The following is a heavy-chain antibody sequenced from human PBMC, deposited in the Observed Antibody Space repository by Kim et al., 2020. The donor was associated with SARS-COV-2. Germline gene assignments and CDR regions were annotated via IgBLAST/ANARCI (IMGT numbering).Heavy chain of an antibody. J-gene: IGHJ6*02. CDR3: ARDSSIGLELPSYYGMDV. CDR2: IYYSGST. CDR1: GGSISSGGYY. D-gene: IGHD1-7*01. V-gene: IGHV4-31*03. Sequence: SETLSLTCTVSGGSISSGGYYWRWIRQHPGKGLEWIGYIYYSGSTYYNPSLKSRVTISVDTSKNQFSLKLSSVTAADTAVYYCARDSSIGLELPSYYGMDVWGQGTTVTVSS.